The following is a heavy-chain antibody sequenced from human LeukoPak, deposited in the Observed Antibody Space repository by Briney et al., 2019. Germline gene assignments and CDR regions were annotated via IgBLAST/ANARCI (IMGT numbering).Heavy chain of an antibody. CDR2: ISSSSSYI. D-gene: IGHD2-15*01. V-gene: IGHV3-21*01. J-gene: IGHJ6*03. CDR1: GFTFDDYG. Sequence: GGSLRLSCAASGFTFDDYGLSWVRQAPGKGLEWVSSISSSSSYIYYADSVKGRFTISRDNAKNSLYLQMNSLRAEDTAVYYCARSPSYYCSGGSCYSGYYYYYMDVWGKGTTVTVSS. CDR3: ARSPSYYCSGGSCYSGYYYYYMDV.